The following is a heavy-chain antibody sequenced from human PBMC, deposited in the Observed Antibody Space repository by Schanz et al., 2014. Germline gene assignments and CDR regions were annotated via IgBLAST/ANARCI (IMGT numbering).Heavy chain of an antibody. Sequence: QLVQSGSEFRKPGASVKVSCKASGYIFSSYAIHWVRQAPGQGLEWMGWINPTTGNPGYAQGFTGRVVFSFDTSVSTAYLQISGLKAEDPAVYYCARARYGLDVWGQGTTVTVSS. V-gene: IGHV7-4-1*02. CDR3: ARARYGLDV. CDR2: INPTTGNP. J-gene: IGHJ6*02. CDR1: GYIFSSYA.